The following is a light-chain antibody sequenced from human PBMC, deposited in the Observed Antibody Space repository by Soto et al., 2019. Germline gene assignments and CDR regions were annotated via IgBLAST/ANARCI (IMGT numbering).Light chain of an antibody. Sequence: QSALTQPRSVSGSPGQSVTISCTGTIGDVGAYNFVSWYQLHPGKAPKLMIYDASKRPSGVPDRFSASKSGNTASLTISGLQAEDEADYYCCSYAGSFTWVFGGGTKLSVL. CDR3: CSYAGSFTWV. CDR1: IGDVGAYNF. CDR2: DAS. J-gene: IGLJ3*02. V-gene: IGLV2-11*01.